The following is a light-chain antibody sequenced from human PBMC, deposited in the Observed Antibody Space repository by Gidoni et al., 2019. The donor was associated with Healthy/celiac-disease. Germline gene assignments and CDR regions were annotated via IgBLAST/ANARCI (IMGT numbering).Light chain of an antibody. J-gene: IGKJ4*01. CDR2: GAS. CDR3: QQYGSSPLT. CDR1: QSVSSIY. V-gene: IGKV3-20*01. Sequence: IVLTPSPGTLSLSPGESATLSCRASQSVSSIYLAWYQQKPGQAPRLLIYGASSRATGIPDRFSGSGSGTDFTLTISRLEPEDFAVYYCQQYGSSPLTFGGGTKVEIK.